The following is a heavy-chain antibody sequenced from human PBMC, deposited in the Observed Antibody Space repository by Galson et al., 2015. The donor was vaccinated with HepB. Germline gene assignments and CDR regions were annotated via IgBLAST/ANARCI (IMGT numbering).Heavy chain of an antibody. CDR3: ARDLTAAAGDYFDY. CDR1: GDSVCSNSAA. D-gene: IGHD6-13*01. CDR2: TYYRSKWYN. Sequence: CAISGDSVCSNSAAWNWIRQSPSRGLEWLGRTYYRSKWYNDYAVSVKSRITINPVTSKNQFTLQLNSVTPEDTAVYYCARDLTAAAGDYFDYRGQGTLVTVSS. V-gene: IGHV6-1*01. J-gene: IGHJ4*02.